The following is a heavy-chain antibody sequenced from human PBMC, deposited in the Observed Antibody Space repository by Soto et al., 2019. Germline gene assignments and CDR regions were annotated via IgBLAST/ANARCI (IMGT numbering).Heavy chain of an antibody. CDR1: GFTFSDYW. J-gene: IGHJ4*02. Sequence: EVQLVQSGGGLVQPGGSLRLSCAASGFTFSDYWMHWVRQGPGKGLVWVSRINGDESSTSYADSVKGRFTISRDNAKNTLYLQMNSLRAEDTAVYYCARIVQIPGLAYWCQGTLVTVSS. D-gene: IGHD1-26*01. V-gene: IGHV3-74*01. CDR2: INGDESST. CDR3: ARIVQIPGLAY.